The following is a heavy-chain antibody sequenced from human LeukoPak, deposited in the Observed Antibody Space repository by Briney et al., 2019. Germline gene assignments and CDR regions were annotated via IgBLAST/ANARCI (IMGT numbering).Heavy chain of an antibody. J-gene: IGHJ4*02. Sequence: ASLKVSCKASGYTFTGPYIHWMRQAPGQGLEWMGRINPNSGGTNYAQKFQGRVTMTRDTSISTAYMELSRLRSDDTAVYYCARGLNYYDSSGIDYWGQGTLVTVSS. V-gene: IGHV1-2*06. CDR2: INPNSGGT. CDR1: GYTFTGPY. CDR3: ARGLNYYDSSGIDY. D-gene: IGHD3-22*01.